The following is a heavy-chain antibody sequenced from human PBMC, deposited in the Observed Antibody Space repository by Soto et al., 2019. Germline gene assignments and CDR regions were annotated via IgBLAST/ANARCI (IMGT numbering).Heavy chain of an antibody. V-gene: IGHV4-34*01. J-gene: IGHJ6*03. D-gene: IGHD3-10*01. CDR2: INDSRNI. CDR1: GGSFSGYQ. CDR3: ARGLILWFGELSRRGGYYYYMDV. Sequence: QVQLQQWGAELLKPSETLSLTCAVYGGSFSGYQRTWIRQTPGKGLEWIGEINDSRNINYNPSLKSRVTILVDTAKKQISLKLSSVTAADTAVYYCARGLILWFGELSRRGGYYYYMDVWGKGTSVTVSS.